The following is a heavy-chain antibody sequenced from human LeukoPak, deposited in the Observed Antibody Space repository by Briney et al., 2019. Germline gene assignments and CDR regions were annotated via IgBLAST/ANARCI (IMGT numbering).Heavy chain of an antibody. Sequence: PSETLSLTCTVSGGSISSYYWSWIRQPPGKGLEWIGYIYYSGSTNYNPSLKSRVTISVDTSKNQFSLKLSSVTAADTAVYYCAREEDSSGWFDYWGQGTLVTVSS. D-gene: IGHD6-19*01. CDR1: GGSISSYY. CDR2: IYYSGST. V-gene: IGHV4-59*01. J-gene: IGHJ4*02. CDR3: AREEDSSGWFDY.